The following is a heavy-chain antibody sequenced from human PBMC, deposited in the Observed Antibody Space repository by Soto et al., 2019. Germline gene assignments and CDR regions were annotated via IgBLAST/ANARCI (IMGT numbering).Heavy chain of an antibody. CDR3: ARVDSSTWLNDY. Sequence: ASVKVSCKASGGTFSSYAIHWVRQAPGQRLEWMGWINAGNRNTKYSQKLQGRVTITWDTSASTAYMELSSLISEDTAVYYCARVDSSTWLNDYWGQGTLVTVSS. CDR1: GGTFSSYA. D-gene: IGHD6-13*01. V-gene: IGHV1-3*01. J-gene: IGHJ4*02. CDR2: INAGNRNT.